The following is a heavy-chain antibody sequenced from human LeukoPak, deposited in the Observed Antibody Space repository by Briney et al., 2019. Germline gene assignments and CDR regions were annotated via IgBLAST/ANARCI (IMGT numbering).Heavy chain of an antibody. J-gene: IGHJ3*02. CDR1: GFTFSSYG. CDR3: AKVRDSSGYYSDAFDI. CDR2: ISGSGGST. V-gene: IGHV3-23*01. D-gene: IGHD3-22*01. Sequence: GGSLRLSCAASGFTFSSYGMSWVRQAPGKGLEWVSAISGSGGSTYYADSVKGRFTISRDNSKNTLYLQMNSLRAEDTAVYYCAKVRDSSGYYSDAFDIWGQGTMVTVSS.